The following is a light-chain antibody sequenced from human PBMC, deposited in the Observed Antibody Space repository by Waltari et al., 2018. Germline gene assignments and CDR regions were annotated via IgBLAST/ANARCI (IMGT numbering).Light chain of an antibody. Sequence: QAGLTQPPSVSKGLGQTATLTCTGNNNNVGNQGAAWLQQHQGHPPNPPSYRNNNRPSGISEKFSASRSGNTASLTITGLQPEDEADYYCSAWDSNLSAWVFGGGTKLTVL. V-gene: IGLV10-54*04. J-gene: IGLJ3*02. CDR2: RNN. CDR1: NNNVGNQG. CDR3: SAWDSNLSAWV.